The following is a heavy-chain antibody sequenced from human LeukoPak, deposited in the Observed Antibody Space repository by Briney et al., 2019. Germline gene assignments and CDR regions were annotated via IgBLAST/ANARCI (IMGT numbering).Heavy chain of an antibody. V-gene: IGHV3-21*04. CDR2: ISSSSTYI. Sequence: GGSLRLSCAASGFTFSTYSMNWVRQAPGKGLEWVSSISSSSTYIYYADSVKGRFTISRDNSKNTLYLQMNSLRAEDTAVYYCAKVLLWFGELSEIDYWGQGTLVTVSS. J-gene: IGHJ4*02. CDR3: AKVLLWFGELSEIDY. CDR1: GFTFSTYS. D-gene: IGHD3-10*01.